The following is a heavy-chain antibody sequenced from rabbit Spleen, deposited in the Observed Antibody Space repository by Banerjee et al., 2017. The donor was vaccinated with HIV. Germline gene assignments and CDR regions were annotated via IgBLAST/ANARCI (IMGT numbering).Heavy chain of an antibody. CDR2: IDLVFGVT. Sequence: QSLEESGGGLVQPEGSLTLTCTASGFSFSSSYYMNWVRQAPGKGLEWIGYIDLVFGVTYYATWVNGRFTISSHNAQNTLYLQLNSLTAADTATYFCVRGASGTGYYSLWGQGTLVTVS. J-gene: IGHJ4*01. V-gene: IGHV1S40*01. CDR1: GFSFSSSYY. CDR3: VRGASGTGYYSL. D-gene: IGHD1-1*01.